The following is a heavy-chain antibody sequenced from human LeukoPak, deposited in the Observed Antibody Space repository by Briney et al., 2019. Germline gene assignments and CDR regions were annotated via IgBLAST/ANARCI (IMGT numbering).Heavy chain of an antibody. CDR1: GLTVSSNY. J-gene: IGHJ4*02. CDR3: ARDQTYGDSRLLLDY. CDR2: IYSGGNT. Sequence: GGSLRLSCAASGLTVSSNYMTWVRQAPGKGLEWVSIIYSGGNTFYADSVKGRFIISRDNSKNTLYLHMSSLRAEDTAVYYCARDQTYGDSRLLLDYWGQGTLVTVSS. D-gene: IGHD4-17*01. V-gene: IGHV3-53*01.